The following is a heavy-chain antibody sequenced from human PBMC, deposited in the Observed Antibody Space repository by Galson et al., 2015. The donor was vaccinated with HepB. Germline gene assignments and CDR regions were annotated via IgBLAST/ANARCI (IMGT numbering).Heavy chain of an antibody. CDR2: IRSKATNYAA. Sequence: SLRLSCAASGFTFSGPAIHWVRQAPGRGPEWIGHIRSKATNYAALYVPSLQGRFTISRDDSKNMAYLHMRSLKTDDTAVYYCVRSGDCSGYSSRWGQGTLVTVSS. CDR1: GFTFSGPA. D-gene: IGHD6-13*01. J-gene: IGHJ4*02. CDR3: VRSGDCSGYSSR. V-gene: IGHV3-73*01.